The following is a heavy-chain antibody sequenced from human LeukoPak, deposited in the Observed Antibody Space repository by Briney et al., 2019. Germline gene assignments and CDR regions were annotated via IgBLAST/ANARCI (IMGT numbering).Heavy chain of an antibody. CDR2: ISYDGNNK. Sequence: PGGSLRLSCAASGFTFSSYGMHWVRQAPGKGLEWVAVISYDGNNKYYADSVKGRFTISRDNSKNTLYLQMNSLRAEDTAVYYCAKDRLLWFGEFVYGMDVWGQGTTVTVSS. V-gene: IGHV3-30*18. J-gene: IGHJ6*02. CDR1: GFTFSSYG. D-gene: IGHD3-10*01. CDR3: AKDRLLWFGEFVYGMDV.